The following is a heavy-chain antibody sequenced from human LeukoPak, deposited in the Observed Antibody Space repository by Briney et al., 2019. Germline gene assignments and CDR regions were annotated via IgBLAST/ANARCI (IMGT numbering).Heavy chain of an antibody. CDR1: GFTFSTYA. D-gene: IGHD5-12*01. J-gene: IGHJ4*02. V-gene: IGHV3-23*01. CDR2: ISDSGGRT. Sequence: GGSLRLSCAASGFTFSTYAMSWVRQVPGKGLEWVSAISDSGGRTYYTDSVKGRFTISRDNSKNTLYLQMNSLRAEDTAVYYCASGYSGYDYDYWGQGTLVTVSS. CDR3: ASGYSGYDYDY.